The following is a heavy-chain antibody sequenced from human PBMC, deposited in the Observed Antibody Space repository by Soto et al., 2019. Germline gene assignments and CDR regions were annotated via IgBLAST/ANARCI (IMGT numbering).Heavy chain of an antibody. J-gene: IGHJ6*03. CDR3: AFSGEVGYHYFYMDV. CDR1: GFTFTNYA. D-gene: IGHD1-26*01. Sequence: EVQLLESGGGLVQPGGSLRLSCAASGFTFTNYAMSWVRQAPGKGLEWVSTIGGSGASTYYADSVKGRFTISRGNSKNTLYLQMNSLRAEDTAVYYCAFSGEVGYHYFYMDVWGKGTTVTVSS. V-gene: IGHV3-23*01. CDR2: IGGSGAST.